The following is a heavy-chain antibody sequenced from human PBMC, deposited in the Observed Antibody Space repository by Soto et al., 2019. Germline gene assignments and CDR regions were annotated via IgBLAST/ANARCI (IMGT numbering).Heavy chain of an antibody. CDR2: ISYDGSNK. D-gene: IGHD3-22*01. V-gene: IGHV3-30*18. CDR1: GFTFSSYG. J-gene: IGHJ4*02. CDR3: AKAPRGPYYYDSSGYYEPFDY. Sequence: PGESLKISCAASGFTFSSYGMHWVRQAPGKGLEWVAVISYDGSNKYYADSVKGRFTISRDNSKNTLYLQMNSLRAEDTAVYYCAKAPRGPYYYDSSGYYEPFDYWGQGTLVTVSS.